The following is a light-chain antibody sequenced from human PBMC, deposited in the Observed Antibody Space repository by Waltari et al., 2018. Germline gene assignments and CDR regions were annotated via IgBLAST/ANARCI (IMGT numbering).Light chain of an antibody. Sequence: QSVLTQPPSVSAAPRQRVTISCSGLSSNIGNNAVNWYQQLPGKAPKLLTYYDHLLPSGVSDRFSGSKSGNTASLTISGLQAEDEGSYHCCSRAGSSVVFGGGTKLTVL. CDR3: CSRAGSSVV. CDR2: YDH. J-gene: IGLJ2*01. CDR1: SSNIGNNA. V-gene: IGLV1-36*01.